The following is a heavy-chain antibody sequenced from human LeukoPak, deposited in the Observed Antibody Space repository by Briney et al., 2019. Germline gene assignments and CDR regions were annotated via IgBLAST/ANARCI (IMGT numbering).Heavy chain of an antibody. CDR2: IYYSGST. Sequence: ASETLSLTCTVSGGSISSGDYYWSWIRQPPGKGLEWIGYIYYSGSTYYNPFLKSRVTISVDTSKNQFSLKLSSVTAADTAVYYCARYRGEPTTFDDWGQGTLVTVSS. CDR1: GGSISSGDYY. V-gene: IGHV4-30-4*01. J-gene: IGHJ4*02. D-gene: IGHD4-17*01. CDR3: ARYRGEPTTFDD.